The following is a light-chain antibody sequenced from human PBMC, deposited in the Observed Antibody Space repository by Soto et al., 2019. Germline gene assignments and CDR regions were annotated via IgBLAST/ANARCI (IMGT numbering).Light chain of an antibody. J-gene: IGKJ2*01. V-gene: IGKV3-15*01. Sequence: EIVLTQSPATLSLSPGERATLSCRASQSVSRYLAWYQQKPGQAPRLLIYDASNRATGIPARFSGSGSGTEFTLTISGLQSEDFALYYCQQYNIWPPYTFGQGTKLEIK. CDR3: QQYNIWPPYT. CDR1: QSVSRY. CDR2: DAS.